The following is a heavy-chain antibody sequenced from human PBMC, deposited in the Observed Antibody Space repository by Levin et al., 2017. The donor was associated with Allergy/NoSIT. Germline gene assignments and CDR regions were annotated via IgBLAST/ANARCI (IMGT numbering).Heavy chain of an antibody. J-gene: IGHJ5*02. CDR3: ARGENCDGGGCYPYNWFDR. Sequence: SQTLSLTCTVSGGSIQSYYWNWIRQPPGRGLEWIGYIYYSGTTDYNPSLKSRVTISVDTSKNQFSLKLSSVTAADTAVYYCARGENCDGGGCYPYNWFDRWGQGTLVTVSS. CDR2: IYYSGTT. D-gene: IGHD2-15*01. CDR1: GGSIQSYY. V-gene: IGHV4-59*01.